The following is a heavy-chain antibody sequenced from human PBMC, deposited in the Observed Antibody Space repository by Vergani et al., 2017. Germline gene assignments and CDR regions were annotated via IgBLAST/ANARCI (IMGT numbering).Heavy chain of an antibody. Sequence: QVQLVQSGAEVKKPGASVKVSCKASGYTFTSYGISWVRQAPAQGLEWMGWISAYNGNTNYAQKLQGRVTMTTDTSTSTAYMELRSLRSDDTAEYYCVKDPDIVLVPASPYYYYYYGMDVWGQGTTVTVSS. V-gene: IGHV1-18*04. CDR3: VKDPDIVLVPASPYYYYYYGMDV. CDR2: ISAYNGNT. D-gene: IGHD2-2*01. J-gene: IGHJ6*02. CDR1: GYTFTSYG.